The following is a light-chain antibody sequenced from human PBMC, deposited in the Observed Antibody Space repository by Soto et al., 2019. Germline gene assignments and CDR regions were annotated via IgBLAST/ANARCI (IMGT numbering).Light chain of an antibody. J-gene: IGKJ1*01. CDR3: QQYNKWPPRT. V-gene: IGKV3-15*01. Sequence: IVMTQSPATLSLSRGETATLSCRASQHVNRNLAWYQQRPGQAPRLLVYRASTTATGIPARLAGSGSETEFTLAISNLQSEDVAIYDCQQYNKWPPRTFGQGTKVEIK. CDR1: QHVNRN. CDR2: RAS.